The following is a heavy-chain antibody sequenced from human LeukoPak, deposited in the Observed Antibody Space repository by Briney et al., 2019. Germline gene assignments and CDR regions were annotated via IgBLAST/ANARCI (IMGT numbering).Heavy chain of an antibody. J-gene: IGHJ4*02. Sequence: GASVKVSCKASGYTLTDYSVHWVRQAPGQGLEWMAWINPNSGDTKYAQNFQGRVTLTRDTSISTTYMELSGLRSDDTAVYYCAREPFGPAPCWGPGSLVTVSS. CDR1: GYTLTDYS. V-gene: IGHV1-2*02. D-gene: IGHD3-10*01. CDR2: INPNSGDT. CDR3: AREPFGPAPC.